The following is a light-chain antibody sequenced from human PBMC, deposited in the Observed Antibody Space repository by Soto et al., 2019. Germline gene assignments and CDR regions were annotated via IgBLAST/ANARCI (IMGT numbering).Light chain of an antibody. CDR2: SAS. CDR1: QSISTY. Sequence: DIQMTQSPSSLSASVGDRVTITCRASQSISTYVSWYQHRPGKAPKLLIYSASTLQSGVPPRFSGSGSGTDFTLTISSLQPEDCATYYCQQSFNTLTFGGGTKVEIE. CDR3: QQSFNTLT. J-gene: IGKJ4*01. V-gene: IGKV1-39*01.